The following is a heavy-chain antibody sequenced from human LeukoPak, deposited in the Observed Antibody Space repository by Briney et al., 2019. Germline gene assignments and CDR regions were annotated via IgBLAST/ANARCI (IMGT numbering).Heavy chain of an antibody. Sequence: ASVKVSCKAPGYTFTSYYMHWVRQAPGQGLEWMGIINPSGGSTSYAQKFQGRVTMTRDTSTSTVYMELSSLRSEDTAVYYCARDYSSGWPFDYWGQGTLVTVSS. CDR2: INPSGGST. J-gene: IGHJ4*02. V-gene: IGHV1-46*01. CDR1: GYTFTSYY. D-gene: IGHD6-19*01. CDR3: ARDYSSGWPFDY.